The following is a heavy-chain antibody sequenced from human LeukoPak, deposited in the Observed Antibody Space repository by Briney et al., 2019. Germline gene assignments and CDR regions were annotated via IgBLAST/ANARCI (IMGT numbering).Heavy chain of an antibody. J-gene: IGHJ4*02. CDR3: ARIADYGGNSGDY. V-gene: IGHV3-23*01. CDR2: ISGSGGST. Sequence: GGSLRLSCAASEFTFSSYAMSWVRLAPGKGLEWVSDISGSGGSTYYADSVKGRFTVSRDNSKNTLYLQMNSLRAEDTAVYYCARIADYGGNSGDYWGQGTQVTVSS. CDR1: EFTFSSYA. D-gene: IGHD4-23*01.